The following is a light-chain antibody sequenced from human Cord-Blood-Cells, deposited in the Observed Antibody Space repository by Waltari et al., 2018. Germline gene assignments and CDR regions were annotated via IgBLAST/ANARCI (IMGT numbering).Light chain of an antibody. J-gene: IGKJ4*01. V-gene: IGKV3-20*01. CDR1: QSVSSSY. Sequence: EIVLTQSPGTLSLSPGERATLYCRASQSVSSSYLAWYQQKPGQAPRLLIYGASSRATGIPDRVSGSGSGTDFTLTISRLEPEDFAVYYCQQYGSSPLTFGGGTKVEIK. CDR2: GAS. CDR3: QQYGSSPLT.